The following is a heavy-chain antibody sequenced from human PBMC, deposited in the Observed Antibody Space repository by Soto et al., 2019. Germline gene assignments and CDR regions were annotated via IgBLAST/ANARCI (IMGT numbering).Heavy chain of an antibody. J-gene: IGHJ4*02. Sequence: EVQLLDSGGGLVQPGGSLRLSFEASGFTFSNYAMNWVRQAPGKGLEWVLGISGGGDNTYYADSVKGRFTISRDNSKNTVFLQMNSLRAEDTAVYYCAKERLARGFDYWGQGTLVTVSS. CDR3: AKERLARGFDY. CDR1: GFTFSNYA. CDR2: ISGGGDNT. V-gene: IGHV3-23*01.